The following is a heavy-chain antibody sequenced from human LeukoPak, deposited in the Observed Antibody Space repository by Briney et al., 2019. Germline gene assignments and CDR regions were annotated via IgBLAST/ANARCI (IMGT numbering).Heavy chain of an antibody. J-gene: IGHJ6*02. V-gene: IGHV3-7*03. D-gene: IGHD3-3*01. CDR1: GFTFSSYW. CDR3: ARINPKWSGYYLHYYYYGMDV. CDR2: IKQDGSEK. Sequence: GGSLRLSCAASGFTFSSYWMSWVRQAPGKGLEWVANIKQDGSEKYYVDSVKGRFTISRDNAKNSLYLQMNSLRAEDTAVYYCARINPKWSGYYLHYYYYGMDVWGQGTTVTVSS.